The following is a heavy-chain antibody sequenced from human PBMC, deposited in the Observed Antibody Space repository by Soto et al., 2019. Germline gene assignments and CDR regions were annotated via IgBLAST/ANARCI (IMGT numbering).Heavy chain of an antibody. V-gene: IGHV4-59*01. Sequence: PSETLSLTCTVSGGSISSYYWSWIRQPPGKGLEWIGYIYYSGSTNYNPSLKSRVTISVDTSKNQFSLKLSSVTAADTAVYYCARGIPATIYAFDIWGQGTIVTVSS. CDR2: IYYSGST. J-gene: IGHJ3*02. CDR1: GGSISSYY. D-gene: IGHD2-2*02. CDR3: ARGIPATIYAFDI.